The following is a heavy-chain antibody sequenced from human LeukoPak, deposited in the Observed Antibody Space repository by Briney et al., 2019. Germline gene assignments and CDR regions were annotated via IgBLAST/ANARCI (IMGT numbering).Heavy chain of an antibody. Sequence: PGGSLRLPCAASGFTFSSYSMNWVRQAPGKGLEWVSSISSSSSYIYYADSVKGRFTISRDNAKNSLYLQMNSLRAEDTAVYYCARDQAFSVGAFDIWGQGTMVTVSS. V-gene: IGHV3-21*01. CDR2: ISSSSSYI. D-gene: IGHD2/OR15-2a*01. J-gene: IGHJ3*02. CDR3: ARDQAFSVGAFDI. CDR1: GFTFSSYS.